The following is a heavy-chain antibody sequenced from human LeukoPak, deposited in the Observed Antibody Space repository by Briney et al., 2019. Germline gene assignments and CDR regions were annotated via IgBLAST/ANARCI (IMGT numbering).Heavy chain of an antibody. CDR2: ISSSGGTI. CDR3: ARGGNWFDP. Sequence: GGSLRLSCAASGFTFSSYEMNWVRQAPGKGLECVSYISSSGGTISYADSVKGRFTISRDNAKNALYLQMNSLRAEDTANYYCARGGNWFDPWGQGALVTVSS. J-gene: IGHJ5*02. D-gene: IGHD3-16*01. CDR1: GFTFSSYE. V-gene: IGHV3-48*03.